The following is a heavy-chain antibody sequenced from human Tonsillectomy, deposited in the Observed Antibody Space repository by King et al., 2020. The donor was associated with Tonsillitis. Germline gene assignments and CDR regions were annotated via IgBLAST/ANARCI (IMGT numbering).Heavy chain of an antibody. J-gene: IGHJ4*02. Sequence: VQLVESGGGVVRPGGSLRLSCSASGFTFDDYGMSWVRQAPGKGLEGVSGINWNSGSTGYADSWKGRFSISRDNAKNSLYLQMNSLRAEDAALYYCASHQSSGWFIDIRFDYWGQGTLVTVSS. CDR2: INWNSGST. CDR3: ASHQSSGWFIDIRFDY. V-gene: IGHV3-20*04. D-gene: IGHD6-19*01. CDR1: GFTFDDYG.